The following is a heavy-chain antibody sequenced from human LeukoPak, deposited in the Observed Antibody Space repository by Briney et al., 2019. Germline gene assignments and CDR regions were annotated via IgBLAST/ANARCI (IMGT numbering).Heavy chain of an antibody. Sequence: SETLSLTCTVSGYSISSGYYWGWIRQPPGKGLEWIGRIYTSGSTNYNPSLKSRVTMSVDTSKNQFSLKLSSVTAADTAVYYCARGRGLRYFDWLLLGRGLYYYYYMDVWGKGTTVTISS. CDR1: GYSISSGYY. CDR3: ARGRGLRYFDWLLLGRGLYYYYYMDV. CDR2: IYTSGST. V-gene: IGHV4-38-2*02. J-gene: IGHJ6*03. D-gene: IGHD3-9*01.